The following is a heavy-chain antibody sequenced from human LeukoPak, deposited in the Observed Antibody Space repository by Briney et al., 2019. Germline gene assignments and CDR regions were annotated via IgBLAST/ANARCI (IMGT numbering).Heavy chain of an antibody. Sequence: PGESLRLSCAASGFTFSSYAMSWVRQAPGKGLEWVSAISGSGGSTYYADSVKGRFTISRDNSKNTLYLQMNGLRAEDTAVYYCASRKGKGLGAFDIWGQGTMVTVSS. CDR1: GFTFSSYA. D-gene: IGHD3-16*01. CDR2: ISGSGGST. V-gene: IGHV3-23*01. CDR3: ASRKGKGLGAFDI. J-gene: IGHJ3*02.